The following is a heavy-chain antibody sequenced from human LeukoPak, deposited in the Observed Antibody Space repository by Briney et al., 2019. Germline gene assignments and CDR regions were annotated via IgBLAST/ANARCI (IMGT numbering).Heavy chain of an antibody. Sequence: GGSLRLSCVGSGFSFNTYTMNWVRQAPGKGPEWVSSIVRSSANIYDADSVRGRFTISRDNAKNSLYLQMNSLRVEDTAVYYCARDLYSGMYRAPGGADVWGQGTTVIVSS. CDR3: ARDLYSGMYRAPGGADV. D-gene: IGHD5-12*01. CDR1: GFSFNTYT. V-gene: IGHV3-21*01. J-gene: IGHJ6*02. CDR2: IVRSSANI.